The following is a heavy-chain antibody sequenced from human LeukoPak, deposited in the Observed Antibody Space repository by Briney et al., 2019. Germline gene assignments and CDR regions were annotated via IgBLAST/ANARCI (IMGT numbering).Heavy chain of an antibody. D-gene: IGHD6-19*01. CDR3: AKDGAPYSTGWYY. Sequence: SETLSLTCTVSGGSISSYYWNWIRQPAGKGLEWIGRMYTSGSTNFNPSLRSRVTISVDTSKNQLSLKLSSVTAADTAVYYCAKDGAPYSTGWYYWGQGTLVTVSS. V-gene: IGHV4-4*07. CDR2: MYTSGST. CDR1: GGSISSYY. J-gene: IGHJ4*02.